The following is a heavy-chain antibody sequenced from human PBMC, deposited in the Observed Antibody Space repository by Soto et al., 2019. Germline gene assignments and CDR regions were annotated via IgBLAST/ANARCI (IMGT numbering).Heavy chain of an antibody. Sequence: SVKVSCKASGGTFSSYTISWVRQAPGQGLEWMGRIIPILGIANYAQKFQGRVTITADKSTSTAYMELSSLRSEDTAVYYCARNIAVAASWFDPWGQGTLVTVSS. CDR3: ARNIAVAASWFDP. D-gene: IGHD6-19*01. CDR1: GGTFSSYT. V-gene: IGHV1-69*02. J-gene: IGHJ5*02. CDR2: IIPILGIA.